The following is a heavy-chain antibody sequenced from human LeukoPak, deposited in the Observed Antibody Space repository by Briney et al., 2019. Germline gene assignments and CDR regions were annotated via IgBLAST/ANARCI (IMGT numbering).Heavy chain of an antibody. CDR1: GFTFSDYS. CDR2: ISGGSDTM. D-gene: IGHD1-14*01. CDR3: AKDKPIDY. Sequence: GGSLRLSCAASGFTFSDYSMNWVRQAPGKGLEWVSYISGGSDTMYYADSVKGRFTISRDNSKNTVFLQMNALRTEDTAVYFCAKDKPIDYWGQGTLVTVSS. V-gene: IGHV3-48*01. J-gene: IGHJ4*02.